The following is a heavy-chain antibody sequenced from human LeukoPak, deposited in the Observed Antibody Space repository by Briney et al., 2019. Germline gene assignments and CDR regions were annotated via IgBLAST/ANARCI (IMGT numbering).Heavy chain of an antibody. Sequence: GGSLRLFCAASGLTFSSYAMNWVRQVPGRGLEWVSTIVGDGNKAYYADSVKGRFAISRDNSKNTLYLQTNSLRAEDTSIYYCAKDIVFLFGDPWGQGALVTVSS. CDR2: IVGDGNKA. CDR3: AKDIVFLFGDP. J-gene: IGHJ5*02. D-gene: IGHD2-15*01. V-gene: IGHV3-23*01. CDR1: GLTFSSYA.